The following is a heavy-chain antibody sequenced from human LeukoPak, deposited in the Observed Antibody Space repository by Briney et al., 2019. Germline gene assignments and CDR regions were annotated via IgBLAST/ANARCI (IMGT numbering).Heavy chain of an antibody. CDR1: GFTFSSYG. CDR2: ISYDGSNK. CDR3: AKAAWVTTVLGFIFDY. D-gene: IGHD4-17*01. V-gene: IGHV3-30*18. J-gene: IGHJ4*02. Sequence: PGGSLRLSCAASGFTFSSYGMHWVRQAPGKGLEWVAVISYDGSNKYYADSVKGRFTISRDNSKNTLYLQMNSLRAEDTAVYYCAKAAWVTTVLGFIFDYWGQGTLVTVSS.